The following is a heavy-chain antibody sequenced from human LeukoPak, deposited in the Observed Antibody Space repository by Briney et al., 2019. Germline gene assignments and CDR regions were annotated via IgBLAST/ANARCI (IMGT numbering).Heavy chain of an antibody. CDR3: AKDWGGDLYYFDY. CDR2: ISGSGGST. Sequence: PGGSLRLSCAASGFTFSNCAMTWVRQTPGKGLEWVSAISGSGGSTYYADSVKGRFIISRDNSKNTLYMQMNSPRADDTAVYYCAKDWGGDLYYFDYWGQGILVTVSS. J-gene: IGHJ4*02. CDR1: GFTFSNCA. V-gene: IGHV3-23*01. D-gene: IGHD3-16*01.